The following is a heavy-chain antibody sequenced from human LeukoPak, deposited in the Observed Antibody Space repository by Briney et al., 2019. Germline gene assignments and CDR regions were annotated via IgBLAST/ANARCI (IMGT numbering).Heavy chain of an antibody. V-gene: IGHV3-20*04. D-gene: IGHD4-23*01. Sequence: PGGTLRLSCAASGFTFSSYGMSWVRQAPGKGLEWVSAINWNGGSTGYADSVKGRFTISRDNAKNSLYLQMNSLRAEDTAVYYCASPHGGNPPDAFDIWGQGTMVTVSS. CDR3: ASPHGGNPPDAFDI. CDR1: GFTFSSYG. CDR2: INWNGGST. J-gene: IGHJ3*02.